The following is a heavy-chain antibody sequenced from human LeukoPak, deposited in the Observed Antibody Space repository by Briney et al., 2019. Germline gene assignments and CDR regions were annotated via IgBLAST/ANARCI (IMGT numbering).Heavy chain of an antibody. Sequence: SETLSLTCAVYGGSFSGYYWSWVRQPPGKGLEWIGEINHSGSTNYNPSLKSRVTISVDTSKNQFSLKLSSVTAADTAVYYCARSTANILTGYYRRVWFDPWGQGTLVTVSS. CDR3: ARSTANILTGYYRRVWFDP. D-gene: IGHD3-9*01. J-gene: IGHJ5*02. CDR2: INHSGST. V-gene: IGHV4-34*01. CDR1: GGSFSGYY.